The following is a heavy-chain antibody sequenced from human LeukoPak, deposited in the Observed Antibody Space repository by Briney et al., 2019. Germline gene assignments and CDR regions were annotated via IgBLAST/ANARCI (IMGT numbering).Heavy chain of an antibody. CDR2: IYSGGST. J-gene: IGHJ6*02. CDR3: AKVSGSCYDWWDYYGMDV. V-gene: IGHV3-53*01. D-gene: IGHD1-26*01. CDR1: GFTVSSND. Sequence: GGSLRLSCAASGFTVSSNDMTWVRQAPGKGLEWVSLIYSGGSTYYADSVKGRFTISRDNSKNTLYLQMNSLRAEDTAVYYCAKVSGSCYDWWDYYGMDVWGQGTTVTVSS.